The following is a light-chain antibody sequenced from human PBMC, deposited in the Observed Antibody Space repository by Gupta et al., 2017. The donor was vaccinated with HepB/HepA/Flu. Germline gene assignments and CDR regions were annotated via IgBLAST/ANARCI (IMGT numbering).Light chain of an antibody. J-gene: IGKJ4*01. CDR1: QSVLYNSNNKNY. V-gene: IGKV4-1*01. CDR2: WAS. CDR3: LQQESTPIT. Sequence: DIVMTQSPDSLAVSLGERATINCKSSQSVLYNSNNKNYLAWYQQKPGQPPKLLIYWASSRESGVPERFSGSGSGTDFTLTISSRQAEDVAVYYCLQQESTPITFGGGTKMEIK.